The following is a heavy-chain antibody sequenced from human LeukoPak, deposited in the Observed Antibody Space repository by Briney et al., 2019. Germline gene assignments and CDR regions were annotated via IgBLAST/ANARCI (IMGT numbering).Heavy chain of an antibody. Sequence: PGGSLRLSCAASGFSFSNYWMHWVRQVPGKGPVWVSRVDNDGSGTSYADSVKGRFTISRDNAKNTVYLQMNSLRDEDTAVYYCARSQRGYSYGEHWGQGTPVTVSS. V-gene: IGHV3-74*01. CDR3: ARSQRGYSYGEH. CDR1: GFSFSNYW. CDR2: VDNDGSGT. J-gene: IGHJ4*02. D-gene: IGHD5-18*01.